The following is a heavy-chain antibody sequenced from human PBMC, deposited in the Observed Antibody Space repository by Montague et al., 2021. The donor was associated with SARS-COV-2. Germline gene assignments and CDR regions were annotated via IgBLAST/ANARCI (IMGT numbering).Heavy chain of an antibody. CDR2: IYSSGSA. V-gene: IGHV4-4*07. J-gene: IGHJ3*02. CDR1: GGSINDYY. CDR3: ARVLPDPVRTQYAFDI. Sequence: TLSLTCTVSGGSINDYYWTWVRQPAGEGLECIGRIYSSGSANYNPFLESRVTMSLDTSKNQFSLNVNSVTAADTAVYYCARVLPDPVRTQYAFDIWGQGTLVTVSS.